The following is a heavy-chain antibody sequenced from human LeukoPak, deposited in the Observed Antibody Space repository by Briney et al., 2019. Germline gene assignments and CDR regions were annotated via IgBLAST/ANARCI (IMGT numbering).Heavy chain of an antibody. Sequence: PGGSLRLSCAASGFTFSSYSMNWVRQAPGKGLEWVSSISSSSGYIYYADSVKGRFTISRDNAKNSLYLQMNSLRAEDTAVYYCASSSYDSSGYYPSWGQGTLVTVSS. V-gene: IGHV3-21*01. CDR2: ISSSSGYI. D-gene: IGHD3-22*01. J-gene: IGHJ5*02. CDR1: GFTFSSYS. CDR3: ASSSYDSSGYYPS.